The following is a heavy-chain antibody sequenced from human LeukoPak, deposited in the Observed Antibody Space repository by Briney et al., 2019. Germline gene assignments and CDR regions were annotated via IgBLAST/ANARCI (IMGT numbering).Heavy chain of an antibody. CDR2: ISDSGHDA. J-gene: IGHJ4*02. Sequence: GGSLRLSCAASGFSFSNYAMSWVRQAPGEGLDWVSTISDSGHDAYYADSVKGRFTISRDNSKNALYLQMNSLRAEDTAVNYWANRPLAVACRYLDLRGPGTLGHGFL. CDR3: ANRPLAVACRYLDL. D-gene: IGHD6-19*01. CDR1: GFSFSNYA. V-gene: IGHV3-23*01.